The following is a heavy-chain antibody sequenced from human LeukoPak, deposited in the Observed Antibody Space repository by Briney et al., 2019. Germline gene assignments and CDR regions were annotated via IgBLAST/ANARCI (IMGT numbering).Heavy chain of an antibody. J-gene: IGHJ5*02. CDR2: IYYSGST. CDR3: ARDIIPNWFDP. D-gene: IGHD2-15*01. Sequence: TLSLTCTVSGGSISSGDYYWSWIRQPPGKGLEWIGYIYYSGSTYYNPSLKSRVTISVDTSKNQFSLKLSSVTAADTAVYYCARDIIPNWFDPWGQGTLVIVSS. V-gene: IGHV4-30-4*08. CDR1: GGSISSGDYY.